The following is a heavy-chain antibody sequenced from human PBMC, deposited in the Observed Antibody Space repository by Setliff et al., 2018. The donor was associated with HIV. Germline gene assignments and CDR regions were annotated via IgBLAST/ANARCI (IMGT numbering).Heavy chain of an antibody. CDR2: INTSGGSA. D-gene: IGHD3-16*01. CDR3: ARDRTAGNTYDYAY. J-gene: IGHJ4*02. CDR1: GYTFTSYP. V-gene: IGHV1-46*01. Sequence: ASVKVSCKASGYTFTSYPMHWVRQAPGQGLEWMGVINTSGGSAGYAEKFRGRVTMTRDTSTSTVYMDLRNLRSEDTAVYYCARDRTAGNTYDYAYWGQGTLVTGSS.